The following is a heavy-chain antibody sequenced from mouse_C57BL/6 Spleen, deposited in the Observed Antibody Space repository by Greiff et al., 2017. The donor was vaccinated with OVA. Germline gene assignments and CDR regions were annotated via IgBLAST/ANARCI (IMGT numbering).Heavy chain of an antibody. CDR1: GYSITSGYY. J-gene: IGHJ2*01. CDR2: ISYDGSN. Sequence: ESGPGLVKPSQSLSLTCSVTGYSITSGYYWNWIRQFPGNKLEWMGYISYDGSNNYNPSLKNRISITRDTSKNQFFLKLNSVTTEDTATYYCAREYYYWGQGTTLTVSS. V-gene: IGHV3-6*01. CDR3: AREYYY.